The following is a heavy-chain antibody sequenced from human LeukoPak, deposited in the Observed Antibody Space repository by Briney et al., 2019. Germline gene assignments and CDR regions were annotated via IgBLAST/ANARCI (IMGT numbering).Heavy chain of an antibody. CDR3: ARISRGYRGYDTSDY. J-gene: IGHJ4*02. Sequence: GGSLRLPCAASGFPFSSYAMSWVRQAPGKGLEWVSAIIGCGGSTYYADSVKGRFTISRDNSKNTLYLQMNSLRAEDTAVYYCARISRGYRGYDTSDYWGQGTMVTVSS. CDR1: GFPFSSYA. D-gene: IGHD5-12*01. V-gene: IGHV3-23*01. CDR2: IIGCGGST.